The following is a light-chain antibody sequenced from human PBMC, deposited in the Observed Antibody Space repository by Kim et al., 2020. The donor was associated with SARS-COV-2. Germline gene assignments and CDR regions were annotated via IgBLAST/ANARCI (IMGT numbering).Light chain of an antibody. CDR1: QSISTY. Sequence: SASVGDRVTITCRASQSISTYLNWYQQKPGKAPKLLIYDASSLQSGVPSRFSGSGSGTDFTLTISSQQPEDFATYYCQQSYSILYTFGQGTKLEI. V-gene: IGKV1-39*01. J-gene: IGKJ2*01. CDR2: DAS. CDR3: QQSYSILYT.